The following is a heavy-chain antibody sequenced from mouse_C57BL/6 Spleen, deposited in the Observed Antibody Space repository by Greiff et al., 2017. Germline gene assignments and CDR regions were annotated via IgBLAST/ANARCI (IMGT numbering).Heavy chain of an antibody. V-gene: IGHV1-19*01. D-gene: IGHD4-1*02. J-gene: IGHJ4*01. CDR2: INPYNGGT. CDR3: ASQLGQDYAMDY. Sequence: VQLKESGPVLVKPGASVKMSCKASGYTFTDYYMNWVKQSHGKSLEWIGVINPYNGGTSYNQKFKGKATLTVDKSSSTAYMELNSLTSEDSAVYYCASQLGQDYAMDYWGQGTSVTVSS. CDR1: GYTFTDYY.